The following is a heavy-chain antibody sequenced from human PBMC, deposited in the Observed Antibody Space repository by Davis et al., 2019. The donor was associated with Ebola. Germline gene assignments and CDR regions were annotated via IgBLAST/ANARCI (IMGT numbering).Heavy chain of an antibody. CDR1: GYSFTSYW. CDR2: IYVGDSDT. V-gene: IGHV5-51*01. J-gene: IGHJ4*02. Sequence: PRGSLRLSCKGSGYSFTSYWIGWVRQMPGKGLEWMGIIYVGDSDTRYSPSFQGQVTISVDKSINTAYLQWSNVKASDTAMYYCARHHSRGYSHYPYWGQGTLVTVSS. D-gene: IGHD5-12*01. CDR3: ARHHSRGYSHYPY.